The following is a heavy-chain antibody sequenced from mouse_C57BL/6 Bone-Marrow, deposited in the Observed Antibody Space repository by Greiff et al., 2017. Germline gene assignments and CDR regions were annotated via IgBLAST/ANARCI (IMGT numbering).Heavy chain of an antibody. V-gene: IGHV1-81*01. CDR3: ARAFITTVVAHYYAMDY. CDR2: IYPRSGNT. D-gene: IGHD1-1*01. Sequence: VHLVESGAELARPGASVKLSCKASGYTFTSYGISWVKQRTGQGLEWIGEIYPRSGNTYYNEKFKGKATLTADKSSSTAYMELRSLTSEDSAVYFCARAFITTVVAHYYAMDYWGQGTSVTVSS. CDR1: GYTFTSYG. J-gene: IGHJ4*01.